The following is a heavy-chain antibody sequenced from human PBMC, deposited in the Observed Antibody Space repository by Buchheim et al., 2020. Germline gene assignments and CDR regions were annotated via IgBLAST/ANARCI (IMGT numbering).Heavy chain of an antibody. CDR2: IYHNGIT. V-gene: IGHV4-31*03. Sequence: QVQLQESGPGLVKPSQTLSLTCTVSGDSISSAGYYWTWIRQRPGKGLEWIGYIYHNGITYYNPSLKSRVAISVDTSKNQFSLKVTSATAVDTAVYYCARGTGGQGLEFGSWYYYNLLDYWGQGTL. CDR1: GDSISSAGYY. CDR3: ARGTGGQGLEFGSWYYYNLLDY. D-gene: IGHD2/OR15-2a*01. J-gene: IGHJ4*02.